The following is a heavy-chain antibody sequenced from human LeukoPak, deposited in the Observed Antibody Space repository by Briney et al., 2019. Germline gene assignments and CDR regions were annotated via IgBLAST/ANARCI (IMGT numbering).Heavy chain of an antibody. CDR2: ISSSSSYI. Sequence: GGSLRLSCAASGFTFSSYSMNWVRQAPGKGLEWVSSISSSSSYIYYADSVKGRFTISRDNAKNSLYLQMNSLRAEDTAVYYRTRDLEVQSYFDWLPLAYWGQGTLVTVSS. D-gene: IGHD3-9*01. J-gene: IGHJ4*02. CDR1: GFTFSSYS. V-gene: IGHV3-21*03. CDR3: TRDLEVQSYFDWLPLAY.